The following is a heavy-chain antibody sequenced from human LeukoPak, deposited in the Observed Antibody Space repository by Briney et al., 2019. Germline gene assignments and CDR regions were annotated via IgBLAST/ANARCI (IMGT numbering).Heavy chain of an antibody. V-gene: IGHV3-53*01. D-gene: IGHD1-14*01. CDR1: GFTVSSNY. Sequence: AGGSLRLSCAVSGFTVSSNYMSWVRQAPGKGLEWVSVIYDIGNTYYADSVKGRFTISRDTTKNTVYLQMNSLTTEDTAVYYCAGAGMRRPYDCWGQGALVTVSS. CDR3: AGAGMRRPYDC. J-gene: IGHJ4*02. CDR2: IYDIGNT.